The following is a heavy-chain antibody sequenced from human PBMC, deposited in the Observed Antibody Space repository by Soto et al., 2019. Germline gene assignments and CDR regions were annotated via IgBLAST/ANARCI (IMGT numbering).Heavy chain of an antibody. Sequence: ASVKVSCKASGYTFTGYYMHWVRQAPGQGLEWMGWINPNSGGTNYAQKFQGWVTMTRDTSISTAYMELSRLRSDDTAVYYCARGAVRLEPPWYLSIDYYYGMDVWGQGTTVTVSS. CDR3: ARGAVRLEPPWYLSIDYYYGMDV. D-gene: IGHD1-1*01. CDR2: INPNSGGT. V-gene: IGHV1-2*04. CDR1: GYTFTGYY. J-gene: IGHJ6*02.